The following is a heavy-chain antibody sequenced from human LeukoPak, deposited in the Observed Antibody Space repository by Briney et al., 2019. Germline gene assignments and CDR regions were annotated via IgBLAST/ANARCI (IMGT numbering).Heavy chain of an antibody. CDR1: GFTFSNYA. CDR3: AKISWQWLVRTVGNYDFDY. Sequence: GGSLRLSCAASGFTFSNYAMNWVRQAPGKGLEWVSIISGSGASTHYADSVKGRFTISRDNSKNTLYLQMSSLRAEDTAIYYCAKISWQWLVRTVGNYDFDYWGQGTLVTVSS. V-gene: IGHV3-23*01. D-gene: IGHD6-19*01. J-gene: IGHJ4*02. CDR2: ISGSGAST.